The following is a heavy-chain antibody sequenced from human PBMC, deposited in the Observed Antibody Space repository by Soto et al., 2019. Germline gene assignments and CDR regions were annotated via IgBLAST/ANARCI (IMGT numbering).Heavy chain of an antibody. J-gene: IGHJ4*01. D-gene: IGHD2-8*02. Sequence: EVQLLESGGDLAQPGGSLRLSCAASGFTFSSYAMTWVRQAPGKGLEWVSTISSSGASTYYADSVEGRFTISRDNSKNTLYLQMHSLIDEDTAVDYCTNDWSDARNRGKCGLVNYWGQGTLVTVSS. CDR3: TNDWSDARNRGKCGLVNY. V-gene: IGHV3-23*01. CDR2: ISSSGAST. CDR1: GFTFSSYA.